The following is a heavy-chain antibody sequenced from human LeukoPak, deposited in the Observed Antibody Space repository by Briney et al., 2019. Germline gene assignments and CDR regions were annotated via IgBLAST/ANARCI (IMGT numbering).Heavy chain of an antibody. V-gene: IGHV3-21*04. CDR3: ARHERDVSLDHAFDI. Sequence: GGSLRLSCAASGFTFGSYTINWVRQAPGKGLEWVSSISTSGSYLYYADSVKGRFTISRDNAKSPLYLQMNSLRAEDTAVYYCARHERDVSLDHAFDIWGQGTMVTVSS. CDR1: GFTFGSYT. CDR2: ISTSGSYL. J-gene: IGHJ3*02. D-gene: IGHD5-24*01.